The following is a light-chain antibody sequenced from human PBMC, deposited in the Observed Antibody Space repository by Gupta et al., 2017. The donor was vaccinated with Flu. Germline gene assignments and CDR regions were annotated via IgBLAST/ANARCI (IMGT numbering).Light chain of an antibody. Sequence: PPALSATVGDRVSMTGRSSHSMSNHLAWYQQKPGQVPRLLIYAASTLQSGVPSRFSGSGSGTDFTLTISSLQPEDVAIYYCQKYNSAPNTFGQGTKLEI. CDR2: AAS. V-gene: IGKV1-27*01. CDR3: QKYNSAPNT. CDR1: HSMSNH. J-gene: IGKJ2*01.